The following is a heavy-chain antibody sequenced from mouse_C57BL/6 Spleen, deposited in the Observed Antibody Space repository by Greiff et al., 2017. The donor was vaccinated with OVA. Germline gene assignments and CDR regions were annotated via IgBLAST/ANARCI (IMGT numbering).Heavy chain of an antibody. CDR1: GYAFSSSW. CDR3: AGGLRQGAWFAY. CDR2: IYPGDGDT. D-gene: IGHD2-4*01. Sequence: VKLQESGPELVKPGASVKISCKASGYAFSSSWMNWVKQRPGKGLEWIGRIYPGDGDTNYNGKFKGKATLTADKSSSTAYMQLSSLTSEDSAVYFCAGGLRQGAWFAYWGQGTLVTVSA. J-gene: IGHJ3*01. V-gene: IGHV1-82*01.